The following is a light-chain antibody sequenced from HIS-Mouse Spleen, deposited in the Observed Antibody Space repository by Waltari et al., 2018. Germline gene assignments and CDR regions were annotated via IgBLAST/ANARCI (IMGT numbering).Light chain of an antibody. V-gene: IGLV2-23*03. J-gene: IGLJ2*01. Sequence: QSALTQPASVSGSPGQSITISCTGTSSDVGSYNLVSWYQQHPGQAPNLMIYEGSKRPSGVSNRFSGSKSGNTASLTISGLQAEDEADYYCCSYAGSSTFEVFGGGTKLTVL. CDR2: EGS. CDR1: SSDVGSYNL. CDR3: CSYAGSSTFEV.